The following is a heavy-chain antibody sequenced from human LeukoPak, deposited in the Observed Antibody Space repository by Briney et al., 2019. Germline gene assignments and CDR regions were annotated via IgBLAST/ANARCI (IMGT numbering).Heavy chain of an antibody. CDR3: ARDEGVVVLAY. CDR1: GGSIRSFC. J-gene: IGHJ4*02. CDR2: ICTSGSS. V-gene: IGHV4-4*07. D-gene: IGHD2-15*01. Sequence: PSETLSLTCTVSGGSIRSFCWSWIRQPAGKGLEWIGHICTSGSSNYNPSLKSRVTVSVDTSKNQLSLKLRSVTAADTAVYYCARDEGVVVLAYWGQGTLVTVSS.